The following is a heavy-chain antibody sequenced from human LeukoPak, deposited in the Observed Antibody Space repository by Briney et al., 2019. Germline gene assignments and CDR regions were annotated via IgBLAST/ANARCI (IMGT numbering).Heavy chain of an antibody. CDR3: ARGWPDY. CDR1: GFTFSSYA. J-gene: IGHJ4*02. Sequence: GGSLSLSCAASGFTFSSYAMHWVSQAPGKGLEWVAVISYDGSNKYYADSVKGRFTISRDNSKNTLYLQMNSLRAEDTAVYYCARGWPDYWGQGTLVTVSS. CDR2: ISYDGSNK. V-gene: IGHV3-30-3*01. D-gene: IGHD2-15*01.